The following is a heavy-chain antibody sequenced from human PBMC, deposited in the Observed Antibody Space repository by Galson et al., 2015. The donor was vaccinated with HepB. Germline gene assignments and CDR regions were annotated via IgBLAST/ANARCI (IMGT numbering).Heavy chain of an antibody. CDR3: ARGSFQAYYDFWRTGVYFDY. Sequence: SLRLSCAASGFTFSSYSMNWVRQAPGKGLEWVSYISSSSSTIYYADSVKGRFTISRDNAKNSLYLQMNSLRAEDTAVYYCARGSFQAYYDFWRTGVYFDYWGQGTLVAVSS. J-gene: IGHJ4*02. D-gene: IGHD3-3*01. CDR1: GFTFSSYS. CDR2: ISSSSSTI. V-gene: IGHV3-48*01.